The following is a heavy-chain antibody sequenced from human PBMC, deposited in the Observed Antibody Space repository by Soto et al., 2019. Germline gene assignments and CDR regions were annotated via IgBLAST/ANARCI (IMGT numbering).Heavy chain of an antibody. D-gene: IGHD6-19*01. V-gene: IGHV1-2*02. J-gene: IGHJ5*02. CDR2: INPNSGGT. CDR3: AREMVGVAGDGSMWFDP. Sequence: GASVKVSCKASGYTFTGYYMHWVRQAPGQGLEWMGWINPNSGGTNYAQKFQGRVTMTRDTSISTAYMELSRLRSDDTAVYYCAREMVGVAGDGSMWFDPWGQGTLVTVSS. CDR1: GYTFTGYY.